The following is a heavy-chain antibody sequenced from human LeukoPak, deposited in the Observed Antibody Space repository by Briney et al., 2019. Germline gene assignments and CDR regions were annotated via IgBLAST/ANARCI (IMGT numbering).Heavy chain of an antibody. V-gene: IGHV3-23*01. CDR1: GFTFSSYA. J-gene: IGHJ5*02. CDR2: ISGSGGST. D-gene: IGHD3-9*01. CDR3: AANVLRYFDWLSEIDWFDP. Sequence: GGSLRLSCAASGFTFSSYAMSWVRQAPGRGLEWVSAISGSGGSTYYADSMKGRFTISRDNSKNTLYLQMNSLRAEDTAVYYCAANVLRYFDWLSEIDWFDPWGQGTLVTVSS.